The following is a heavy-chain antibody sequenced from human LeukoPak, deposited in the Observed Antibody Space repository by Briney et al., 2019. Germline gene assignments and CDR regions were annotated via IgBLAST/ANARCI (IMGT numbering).Heavy chain of an antibody. CDR3: ARDGSGWFPSWFDP. CDR2: IKQDGSEK. Sequence: GGSLRLSCAASGFTFSSYWMSWVRQAPGKGLEWVANIKQDGSEKYYVDSVKGRFTISRDNAKNSLYLQMNSLRAEDTAVYYCARDGSGWFPSWFDPWGQGTLVTVSS. D-gene: IGHD6-19*01. CDR1: GFTFSSYW. J-gene: IGHJ5*02. V-gene: IGHV3-7*01.